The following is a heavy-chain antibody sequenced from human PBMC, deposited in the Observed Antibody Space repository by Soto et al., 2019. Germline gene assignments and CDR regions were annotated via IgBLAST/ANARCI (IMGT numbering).Heavy chain of an antibody. V-gene: IGHV1-2*02. CDR3: ARVSVKRWLRDTDYYYYYGMDV. CDR2: INPNSGGT. D-gene: IGHD5-12*01. Sequence: ASVKVSCKASGYTFTGYYMHWVRQAPGQGLEWMGWINPNSGGTNYAQKFQGRVTMTRDTSISTAYMELNRLRSDDTAVYYCARVSVKRWLRDTDYYYYYGMDVWGQGTTVTVSS. CDR1: GYTFTGYY. J-gene: IGHJ6*02.